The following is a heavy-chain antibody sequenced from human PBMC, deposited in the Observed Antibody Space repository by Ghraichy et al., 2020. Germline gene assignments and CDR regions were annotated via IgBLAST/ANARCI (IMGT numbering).Heavy chain of an antibody. D-gene: IGHD2-2*01. CDR3: ARGYVVPAARTNNILDV. V-gene: IGHV3-53*04. Sequence: GGSLRLSCAASGFTVSSNYMSWVRQAPGKGLEWVSVIYSGGSTYYADSVKGRFTISRHNSKNTLYLQMNSLRAEDTAVYYCARGYVVPAARTNNILDVWGQGTTVTVSS. CDR2: IYSGGST. CDR1: GFTVSSNY. J-gene: IGHJ6*02.